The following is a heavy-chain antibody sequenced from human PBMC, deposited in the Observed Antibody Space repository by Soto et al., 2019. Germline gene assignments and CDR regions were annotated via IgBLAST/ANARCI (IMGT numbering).Heavy chain of an antibody. J-gene: IGHJ6*02. CDR2: IYPGDSDT. CDR3: AASICHYGMDV. V-gene: IGHV5-51*01. Sequence: PGESLRISCKGSGYTFTNYWIGWVRQMPGKGLEWMGIIYPGDSDTKYNPSFQGQVTISADNSITTTYLRWTSLKASDTAIYYCAASICHYGMDVWGQGTTVTVSS. CDR1: GYTFTNYW.